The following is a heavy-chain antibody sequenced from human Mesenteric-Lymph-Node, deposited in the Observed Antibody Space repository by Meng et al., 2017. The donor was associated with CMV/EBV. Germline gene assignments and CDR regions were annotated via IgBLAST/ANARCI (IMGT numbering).Heavy chain of an antibody. D-gene: IGHD4/OR15-4a*01. J-gene: IGHJ4*02. CDR2: IYPDDSDA. CDR3: ARTMGAAATGAFDY. CDR1: GYSFSNYW. V-gene: IGHV5-51*01. Sequence: SCQGSGYSFSNYWFGWLRQPPGKGLEWMGVIYPDDSDARYSPSLQGQVTISADKSISTAYLQWSSLKASDTAMYYCARTMGAAATGAFDYWGPGTLVTVSS.